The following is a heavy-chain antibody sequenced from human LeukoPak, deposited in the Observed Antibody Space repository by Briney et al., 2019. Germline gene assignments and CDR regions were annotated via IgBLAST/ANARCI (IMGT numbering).Heavy chain of an antibody. Sequence: SETLSLTCAVYGGSFSGYYWSWIRQPPGKGLEWIGEINHSGSTNYNPSLTSRVTITIDTSKNQFSLKLSSVTAAGTAVYYCAKGRGGNDYWGQGTLVTVSS. D-gene: IGHD2-15*01. V-gene: IGHV4-34*01. CDR3: AKGRGGNDY. J-gene: IGHJ4*02. CDR2: INHSGST. CDR1: GGSFSGYY.